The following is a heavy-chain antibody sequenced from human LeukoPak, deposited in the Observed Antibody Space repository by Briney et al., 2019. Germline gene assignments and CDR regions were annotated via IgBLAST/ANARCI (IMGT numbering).Heavy chain of an antibody. CDR2: IIPIFGTA. Sequence: SVKVSCKASGGTFSSYAISWVRQAPGQGLEWMGGIIPIFGTANYAQKFQGRVTITTDESTSTAYMELSSLKPEDTAVYYCARGLYYYDSSGYPTAAEYFQHWGQGTLVTVSS. J-gene: IGHJ1*01. CDR3: ARGLYYYDSSGYPTAAEYFQH. D-gene: IGHD3-22*01. CDR1: GGTFSSYA. V-gene: IGHV1-69*05.